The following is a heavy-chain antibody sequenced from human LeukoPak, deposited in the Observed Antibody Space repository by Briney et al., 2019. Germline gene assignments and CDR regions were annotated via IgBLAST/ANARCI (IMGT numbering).Heavy chain of an antibody. V-gene: IGHV4-61*02. Sequence: PSETLSLTCTVSGGSISSGSYYWSWIRQPAGKGLEWIGRIYTSGSTNYNPSLKSRVTISVDTSKNQFSLKLSSVTAADTAVYYCARDFEGYCSGGRCLPPLPYYYYYMDVWGKGTTVTVPS. CDR2: IYTSGST. J-gene: IGHJ6*03. CDR1: GGSISSGSYY. D-gene: IGHD2-15*01. CDR3: ARDFEGYCSGGRCLPPLPYYYYYMDV.